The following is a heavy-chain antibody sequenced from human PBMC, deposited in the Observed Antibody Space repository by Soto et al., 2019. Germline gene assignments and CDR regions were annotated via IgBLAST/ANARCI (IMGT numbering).Heavy chain of an antibody. J-gene: IGHJ6*03. CDR1: GGSISSYY. CDR3: ARQTDLSIDYYYYYYMDV. V-gene: IGHV4-59*08. Sequence: SETLSLTCTVSGGSISSYYWSWIRQPPGKGLEWIGYIYYSGSTNYNPSLKSRVTISVDTSKNRFSLKLCSVTAADTAVYYCARQTDLSIDYYYYYYMDVWGKGTTVTVSS. CDR2: IYYSGST.